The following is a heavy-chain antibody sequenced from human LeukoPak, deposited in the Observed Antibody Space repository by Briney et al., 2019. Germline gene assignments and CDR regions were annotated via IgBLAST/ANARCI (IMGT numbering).Heavy chain of an antibody. CDR1: GGSISSYY. V-gene: IGHV4-59*01. CDR2: IYYSGST. CDR3: ARDRPLYRNYAHNWFDP. J-gene: IGHJ5*02. Sequence: SSGTLSLTCTVAGGSISSYYWSWIRQPPGKGLEWIGYIYYSGSTNYNPSLKSRVTISVDTSKNQFSLKLSSVTAADTAVYYCARDRPLYRNYAHNWFDPWPREPWSPSPQ. D-gene: IGHD4-11*01.